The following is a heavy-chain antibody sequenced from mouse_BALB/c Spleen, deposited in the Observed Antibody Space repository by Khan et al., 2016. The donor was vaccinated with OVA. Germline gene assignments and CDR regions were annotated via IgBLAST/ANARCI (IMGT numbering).Heavy chain of an antibody. CDR1: GYTFTTYW. CDR3: TRDRIDY. Sequence: QVQLKQSGAELAQPGASVKMSCQTSGYTFTTYWMHWVKQRPGQGLEWIGYINPTSGYTDYNERFKDKATLSADKSSSTAYMQLSSLTSEDSAVYYCTRDRIDYWGQGTTLTVSS. CDR2: INPTSGYT. V-gene: IGHV1-7*01. J-gene: IGHJ2*01.